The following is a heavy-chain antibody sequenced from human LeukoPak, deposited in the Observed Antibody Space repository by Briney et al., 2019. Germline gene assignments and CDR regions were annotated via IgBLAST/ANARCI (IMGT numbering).Heavy chain of an antibody. CDR3: ARNCYDTTGPIAAFDI. J-gene: IGHJ3*02. Sequence: PGGSLRLSCAISGFTFGRYAMYWVRQAPGKGLEFVSGISSDGGSTYYADSVKGRFTISRDNSKNTLFLQMGSLRPEDMAVYFCARNCYDTTGPIAAFDIWGQGTMVTVSP. D-gene: IGHD3-22*01. CDR1: GFTFGRYA. V-gene: IGHV3-64*02. CDR2: ISSDGGST.